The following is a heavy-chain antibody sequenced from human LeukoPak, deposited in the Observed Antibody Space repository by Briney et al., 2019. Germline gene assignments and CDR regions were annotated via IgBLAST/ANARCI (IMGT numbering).Heavy chain of an antibody. Sequence: SETLSLTCTVSGGXIRSYYCNWIRQPPGKGLEWIGYIYYSGNTNYNPSLKSRVTISVDTSKNQFSLKLTSVTAADTAVYYCARRDNSGWNYFDYWGQGILVTVSS. D-gene: IGHD6-19*01. CDR1: GGXIRSYY. V-gene: IGHV4-59*01. CDR3: ARRDNSGWNYFDY. CDR2: IYYSGNT. J-gene: IGHJ4*02.